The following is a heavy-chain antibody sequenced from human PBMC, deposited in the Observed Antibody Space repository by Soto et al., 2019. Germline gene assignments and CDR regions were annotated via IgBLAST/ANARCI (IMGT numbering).Heavy chain of an antibody. Sequence: ASVKVSCKASGYTFINYYLHWVRQAPGQGLEWMGIFNPTSGSTNYAQKFQGRVTLTIDTSTSTVYMELRSLRFDDTAVYYCARNLFRVTDIDYWGQGTLVTVSS. D-gene: IGHD2-21*02. CDR3: ARNLFRVTDIDY. V-gene: IGHV1-46*01. CDR1: GYTFINYY. CDR2: FNPTSGST. J-gene: IGHJ4*02.